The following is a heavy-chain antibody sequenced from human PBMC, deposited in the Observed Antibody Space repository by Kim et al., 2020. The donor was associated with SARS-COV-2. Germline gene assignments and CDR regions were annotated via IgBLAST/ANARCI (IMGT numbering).Heavy chain of an antibody. Sequence: GGSLRLSCAASGFTFSNYAMSWVRQAPGKGLEWVSSISGGGGSTYYADSVKGRFTISRDNSKNTLYLLLNSLRAEDTALYYCAKGTPSGSGGPSDYWGQGTLVTVSS. CDR2: ISGGGGST. V-gene: IGHV3-23*01. J-gene: IGHJ4*02. CDR1: GFTFSNYA. CDR3: AKGTPSGSGGPSDY. D-gene: IGHD3-10*01.